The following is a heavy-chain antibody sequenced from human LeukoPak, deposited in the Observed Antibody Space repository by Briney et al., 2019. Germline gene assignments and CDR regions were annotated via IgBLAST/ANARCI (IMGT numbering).Heavy chain of an antibody. J-gene: IGHJ4*02. V-gene: IGHV5-51*01. Sequence: GESLKISCKGSGYSFTNYWIGWVRQMPGKGLEWMGIIYPSDSDTRYSPSFQGQVTISVDKSISTAYLQWSSLRASDTAMYYCGRPGYSGYEFDYWGQGTLVTVSS. CDR3: GRPGYSGYEFDY. D-gene: IGHD5-12*01. CDR1: GYSFTNYW. CDR2: IYPSDSDT.